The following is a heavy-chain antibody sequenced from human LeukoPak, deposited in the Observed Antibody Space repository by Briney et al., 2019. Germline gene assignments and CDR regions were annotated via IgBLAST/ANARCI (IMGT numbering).Heavy chain of an antibody. J-gene: IGHJ6*03. CDR1: GYSFTSYW. CDR2: IYPGDSDT. V-gene: IGHV5-51*01. D-gene: IGHD6-13*01. Sequence: PGESLKISCKGSGYSFTSYWIGWVRQMPGKGLEWMGIIYPGDSDTRYSPSFQGQVTISADKSISTAYLQWSSLKASDTAMYYCARCIAAAGTDYYYYMDVWGKGTTVTISS. CDR3: ARCIAAAGTDYYYYMDV.